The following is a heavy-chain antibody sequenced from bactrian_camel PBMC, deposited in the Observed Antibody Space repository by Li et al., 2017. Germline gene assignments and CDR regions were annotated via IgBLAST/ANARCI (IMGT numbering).Heavy chain of an antibody. V-gene: IGHV3S40*01. CDR2: INSGSDST. D-gene: IGHD3*01. CDR1: GFTFSNAD. Sequence: VQLVESGGGMVQPGGSLRLSCAASGFTFSNADMYWVRQAPGKGLEWVSMINSGSDSTYYADSVKGRFTISQDNAKNTLYLQMDNLKPEDTAVYYCAARTPPEEFPDCYSHSWCYEAWPDYNYRGQGTQVTVS. CDR3: AARTPPEEFPDCYSHSWCYEAWPDYNY. J-gene: IGHJ4*01.